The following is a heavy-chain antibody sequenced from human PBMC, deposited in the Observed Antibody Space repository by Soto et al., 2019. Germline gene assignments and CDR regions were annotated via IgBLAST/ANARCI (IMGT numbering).Heavy chain of an antibody. CDR1: GFTFSSYA. CDR3: ARSARGKGYYYGMDV. V-gene: IGHV3-30-3*01. D-gene: IGHD3-10*01. Sequence: PGGSLRLSCAASGFTFSSYAMHWVRQAPGKGLEWVAVISYDGSNKYYADSVKGRFTISRDNSKNTLYLQMNSLRAEDTAVYYCARSARGKGYYYGMDVWGQGTTVTVSS. J-gene: IGHJ6*02. CDR2: ISYDGSNK.